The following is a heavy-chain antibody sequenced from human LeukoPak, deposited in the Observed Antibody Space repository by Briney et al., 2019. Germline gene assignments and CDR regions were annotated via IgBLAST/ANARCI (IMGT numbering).Heavy chain of an antibody. CDR1: GGSFSSYY. D-gene: IGHD3-16*02. Sequence: KPSETLSLTCTVSGGSFSSYYWRWIRQPPGKGLEWIGYIYYSGSTNYNPSLKSRVTISVDTSKNQFSLKLSSVTAADTAVYYCARAKGDYVWGSYRPYYFDYWGQGTLVTVSS. J-gene: IGHJ4*02. CDR2: IYYSGST. CDR3: ARAKGDYVWGSYRPYYFDY. V-gene: IGHV4-59*01.